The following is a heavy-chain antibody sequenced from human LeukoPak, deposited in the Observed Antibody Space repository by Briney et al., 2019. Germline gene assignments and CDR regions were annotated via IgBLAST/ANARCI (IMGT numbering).Heavy chain of an antibody. J-gene: IGHJ6*04. Sequence: GGSLRLSCAASGFTFSDYYMSWIRQAPGKGLEWVSYISSSSSYTNYADSVKGRFTISRDNAKNSLYLQMNSLRAEDTAVYYCARAGVLRYADYGMDVWGKGTTVTVSS. CDR3: ARAGVLRYADYGMDV. CDR1: GFTFSDYY. V-gene: IGHV3-11*06. CDR2: ISSSSSYT. D-gene: IGHD3-10*01.